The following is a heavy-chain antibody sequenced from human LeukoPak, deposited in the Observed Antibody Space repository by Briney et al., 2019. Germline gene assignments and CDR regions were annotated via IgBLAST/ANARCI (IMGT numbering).Heavy chain of an antibody. CDR2: IKQDGSEK. V-gene: IGHV3-7*02. CDR1: GFIFRRYW. Sequence: PGGSLRLSCAASGFIFRRYWMTWVRQAPGKGLEWVANIKQDGSEKNYLDSVRGRFSISRDNAKNSLYLQMNSMRADDTAVYYCTIKLERPWFDYWGQGSLVSVSS. CDR3: TIKLERPWFDY. D-gene: IGHD1-1*01. J-gene: IGHJ4*02.